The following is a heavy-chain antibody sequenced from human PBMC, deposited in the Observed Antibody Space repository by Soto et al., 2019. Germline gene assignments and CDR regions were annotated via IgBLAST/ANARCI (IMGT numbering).Heavy chain of an antibody. V-gene: IGHV4-31*03. D-gene: IGHD4-17*01. CDR1: GGSISSGGYY. Sequence: QVQLQESGPGLVKPSQTLSLTCTVSGGSISSGGYYCNWIRHLPGKGLEWIGYIYYSGNTHYNPSPKSRVTISEETSKNQFSLKLASVTAADTAIYYCARTLGDYVALVSYWGQGTLVTVSS. CDR2: IYYSGNT. CDR3: ARTLGDYVALVSY. J-gene: IGHJ4*02.